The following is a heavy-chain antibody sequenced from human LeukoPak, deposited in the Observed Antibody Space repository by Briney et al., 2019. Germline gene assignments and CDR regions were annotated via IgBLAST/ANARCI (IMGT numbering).Heavy chain of an antibody. CDR1: GFTFSSYA. J-gene: IGHJ4*02. V-gene: IGHV3-23*01. CDR2: ISGSGGRT. D-gene: IGHD2-15*01. CDR3: ARQLGYCSDGSCYFDY. Sequence: GGSLRLSCAASGFTFSSYAMSWVRQAPGRGLEWVAAISGSGGRTYYADSVKGRFTISRNNSKNTLHLQMNSLRAEDTAVYHCARQLGYCSDGSCYFDYWGQGTLVTVSS.